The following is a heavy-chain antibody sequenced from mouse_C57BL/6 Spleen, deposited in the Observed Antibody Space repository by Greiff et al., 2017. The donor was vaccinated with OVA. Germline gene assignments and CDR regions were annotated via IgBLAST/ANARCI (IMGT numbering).Heavy chain of an antibody. CDR2: INPGSGGT. Sequence: QVQLKESGAELVRPGTSVKVSCKASGYAFTNYLIEWVKQRPGQGLEWIGVINPGSGGTNYNEKFKGKATLTADKSSSTAYMQLSSLTSEDSAVYFCARRKGYYYFDYWGQGTTLTVSS. V-gene: IGHV1-54*01. CDR3: ARRKGYYYFDY. J-gene: IGHJ2*01. CDR1: GYAFTNYL. D-gene: IGHD2-3*01.